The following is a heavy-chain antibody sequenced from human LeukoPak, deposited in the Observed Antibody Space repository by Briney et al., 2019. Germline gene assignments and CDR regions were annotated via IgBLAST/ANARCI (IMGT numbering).Heavy chain of an antibody. CDR1: GGSISSYY. CDR2: IYTSGST. V-gene: IGHV4-4*07. Sequence: SETLSLTCTVSGGSISSYYWSWIRQPAGKGLEWIGRIYTSGSTNYNPSLKSRVTMSVDTSKNQFSLKLSSVTAADTAVYYCARVGLSRDGYNYFDYWGQGTLVTVSS. CDR3: ARVGLSRDGYNYFDY. D-gene: IGHD5-24*01. J-gene: IGHJ4*02.